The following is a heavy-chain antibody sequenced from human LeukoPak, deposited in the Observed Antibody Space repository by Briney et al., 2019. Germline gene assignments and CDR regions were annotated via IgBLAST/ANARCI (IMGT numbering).Heavy chain of an antibody. CDR1: GYTFTSYG. D-gene: IGHD2-2*01. CDR3: ARVVPAAIRNWFDP. Sequence: ASVKVSCKASGYTFTSYGISWVRQAPGQGLEWMGWISAYNGNTNYAQKLKGRVTMTTDTSTSTAYMELRSLRSDDTAVYYSARVVPAAIRNWFDPWGQGTLVTVSS. V-gene: IGHV1-18*01. J-gene: IGHJ5*01. CDR2: ISAYNGNT.